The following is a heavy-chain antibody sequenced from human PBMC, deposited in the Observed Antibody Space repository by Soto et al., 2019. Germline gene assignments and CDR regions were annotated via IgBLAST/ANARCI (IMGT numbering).Heavy chain of an antibody. CDR3: ARDSHDCWSGYARKYYYYGMDV. J-gene: IGHJ6*02. V-gene: IGHV4-61*01. Sequence: QVQLQESGPGLVTPSVTLSLTCTVSGGSVRSGSYYWSWIRQPPGRGLEWIGYIYYSGSTNYNHPPKSRVTISVDTSKNQFAMTMSSVTAADTAVYACARDSHDCWSGYARKYYYYGMDVWGQGTTVTVSS. CDR2: IYYSGST. CDR1: GGSVRSGSYY. D-gene: IGHD3-3*01.